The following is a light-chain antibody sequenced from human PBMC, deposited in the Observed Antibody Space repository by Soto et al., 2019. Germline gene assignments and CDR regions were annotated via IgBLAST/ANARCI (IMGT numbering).Light chain of an antibody. CDR1: QSVSSNY. V-gene: IGKV3-20*01. Sequence: IVMTQSPATLSVSPGERVTLSCRASQSVSSNYLAWYQQKPGQAPRLLLYGTSTRAAGIPDRFSGSGSGTDFTLTISRLEPEDFAVYYCQQYGSSTWKFGQGTKVDIK. CDR2: GTS. J-gene: IGKJ1*01. CDR3: QQYGSSTWK.